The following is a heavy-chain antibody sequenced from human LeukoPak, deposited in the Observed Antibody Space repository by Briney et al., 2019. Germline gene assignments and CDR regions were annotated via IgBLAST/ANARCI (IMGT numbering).Heavy chain of an antibody. D-gene: IGHD6-19*01. CDR1: GVSISSSSYY. Sequence: SETLSLTCTVSGVSISSSSYYWGWIRQPPGKGLEWIGSIYYSGSIYYNPSLKSRVTISVDTSKNQFSLKLSSVTAADTAVYYCARQEWLVRRFYYYYGMDVWGQGTTVTVSS. J-gene: IGHJ6*02. CDR2: IYYSGSI. V-gene: IGHV4-39*01. CDR3: ARQEWLVRRFYYYYGMDV.